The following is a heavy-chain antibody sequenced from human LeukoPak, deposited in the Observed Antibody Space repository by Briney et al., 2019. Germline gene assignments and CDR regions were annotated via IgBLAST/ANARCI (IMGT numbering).Heavy chain of an antibody. CDR2: ISSSGSTR. D-gene: IGHD6-13*01. J-gene: IGHJ4*02. Sequence: GGSLRLSCAASGFTFSSYEMNWVRQAPGKGLEWISYISSSGSTRYYADSMKGRFTISRDNAKNSLYLQMNSLRAEDTAVYYCGREYRIAAAGHFDYWGQGTLVTVSS. V-gene: IGHV3-48*03. CDR3: GREYRIAAAGHFDY. CDR1: GFTFSSYE.